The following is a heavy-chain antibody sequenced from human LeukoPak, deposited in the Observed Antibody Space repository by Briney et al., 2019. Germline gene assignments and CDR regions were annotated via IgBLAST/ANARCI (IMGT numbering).Heavy chain of an antibody. J-gene: IGHJ4*02. Sequence: GRSLRLSCAASGFTFRTYALHWVRQAPGKGLEWVAVISDGGSKKYYADSVKGRFTISRDNSKNTLYLEMISLRAEDTAMYYCARDFDYWGQGTLVTVSS. CDR2: ISDGGSKK. CDR1: GFTFRTYA. V-gene: IGHV3-30-3*01. CDR3: ARDFDY.